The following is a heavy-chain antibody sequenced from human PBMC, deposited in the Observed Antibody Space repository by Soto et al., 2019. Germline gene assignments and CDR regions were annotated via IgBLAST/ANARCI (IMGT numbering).Heavy chain of an antibody. CDR3: ARGAHSGSYQQNYYFDY. CDR2: ISYDGSNK. D-gene: IGHD1-26*01. CDR1: GFTFSSYA. V-gene: IGHV3-30-3*01. Sequence: GGSLRLSSAASGFTFSSYAMHWVRQAPGKGLEWVAVISYDGSNKYYADSVKGRFTISRDNSKNTLYLQMNSLRAEDTAVYYCARGAHSGSYQQNYYFDYWGQGTLVTVAS. J-gene: IGHJ4*02.